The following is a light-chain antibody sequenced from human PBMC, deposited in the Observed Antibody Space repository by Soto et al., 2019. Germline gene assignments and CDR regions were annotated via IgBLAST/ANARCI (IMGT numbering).Light chain of an antibody. J-gene: IGKJ3*01. V-gene: IGKV3-11*01. Sequence: EIVLTQSPATLSLSPGERATLSCRASQSVSSYLAWYQQKPGQAPRLLIYDASNRATGIPARFGGSGSGTDFTLTISSLEPEDFAVYYCQQRSNWPPGRTFGPGTKVDIK. CDR3: QQRSNWPPGRT. CDR2: DAS. CDR1: QSVSSY.